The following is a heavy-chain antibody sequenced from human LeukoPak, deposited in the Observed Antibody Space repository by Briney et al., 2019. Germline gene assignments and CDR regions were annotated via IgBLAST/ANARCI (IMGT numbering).Heavy chain of an antibody. CDR2: ISAYNGNT. J-gene: IGHJ6*02. CDR1: GYTFTSYG. Sequence: GASVKVSCKASGYTFTSYGISWVRQAPGRGLEWMGWISAYNGNTNYAQKLQGRVTMTTDTSTSTAYMELRSLRSDDTAVYYCAREPYDFWSGYYFLYGMDVWGQGTTVTASS. V-gene: IGHV1-18*01. CDR3: AREPYDFWSGYYFLYGMDV. D-gene: IGHD3-3*01.